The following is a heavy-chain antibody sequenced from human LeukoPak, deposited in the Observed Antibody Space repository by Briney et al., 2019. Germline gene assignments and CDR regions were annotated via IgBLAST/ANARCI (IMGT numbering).Heavy chain of an antibody. J-gene: IGHJ4*02. V-gene: IGHV3-33*06. CDR3: AKGGAYQLPPFDC. CDR1: GFTSSSYG. D-gene: IGHD2-2*01. Sequence: GRSLRLSCAASGFTSSSYGMHWVRQAPGKGLEWVAVIWYDGSNKYYADSVKGRFTISRDNSKNTLYLQMNSLRAEDTAVYYCAKGGAYQLPPFDCWGQGTLVTVPS. CDR2: IWYDGSNK.